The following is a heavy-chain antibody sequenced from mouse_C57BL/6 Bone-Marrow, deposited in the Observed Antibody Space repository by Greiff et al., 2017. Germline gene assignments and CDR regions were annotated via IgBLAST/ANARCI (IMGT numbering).Heavy chain of an antibody. Sequence: EVQLVESGGDLVKPGGSLKLSCAASGFTFSSYGMSWVRQTPDKRLEWVATISSGGSYTYYPDSVKGRFTIPRDNAKNTLYLQMSSLKSEDTAMXYCARRSNYGFAYWGQGTLVTVSA. D-gene: IGHD2-5*01. V-gene: IGHV5-6*01. CDR3: ARRSNYGFAY. CDR1: GFTFSSYG. J-gene: IGHJ3*01. CDR2: ISSGGSYT.